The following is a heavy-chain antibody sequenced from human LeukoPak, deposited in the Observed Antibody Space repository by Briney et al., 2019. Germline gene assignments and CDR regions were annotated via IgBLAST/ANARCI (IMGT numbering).Heavy chain of an antibody. CDR2: ISSSSSYI. CDR3: ASHYGSGSYYLDY. CDR1: GFTFGSYS. J-gene: IGHJ4*02. D-gene: IGHD3-10*01. Sequence: GGSLRLSCAASGFTFGSYSMNWVRQAPGKGLEWVSSISSSSSYIYYADSVKGRFTISRDNAKNSLYLQMNSLRAEDTAVYYCASHYGSGSYYLDYWGQGTLVTVSS. V-gene: IGHV3-21*01.